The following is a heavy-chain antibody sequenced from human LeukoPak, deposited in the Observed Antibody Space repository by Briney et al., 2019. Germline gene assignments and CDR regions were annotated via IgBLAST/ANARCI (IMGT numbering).Heavy chain of an antibody. J-gene: IGHJ6*02. CDR3: ARGDCSSTSCYSRSGYYYGMDV. Sequence: GASVKVSCKASGYTFTGYYMHWVRQAPGQGLEWMGWINPNSGGTNYAQKFQGRVTMTRDTSISTAYMELSRLRSDDTAVYYCARGDCSSTSCYSRSGYYYGMDVWGQGTTVTVPS. D-gene: IGHD2-2*01. CDR1: GYTFTGYY. V-gene: IGHV1-2*02. CDR2: INPNSGGT.